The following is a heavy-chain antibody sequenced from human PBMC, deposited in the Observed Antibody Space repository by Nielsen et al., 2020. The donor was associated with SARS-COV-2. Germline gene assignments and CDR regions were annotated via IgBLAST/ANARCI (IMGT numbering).Heavy chain of an antibody. J-gene: IGHJ1*01. D-gene: IGHD3-10*01. CDR1: GFTFHDYA. CDR3: AKSRGSGTSGAFQH. CDR2: ISWNSGSI. V-gene: IGHV3-9*01. Sequence: GGSLRLSCAASGFTFHDYAMHWVRQAPGQGLEWVSGISWNSGSIGYADSVKGRFTISRDNAKNSLYLQMNSLRAEDTALYYCAKSRGSGTSGAFQHWGQGTLVTASS.